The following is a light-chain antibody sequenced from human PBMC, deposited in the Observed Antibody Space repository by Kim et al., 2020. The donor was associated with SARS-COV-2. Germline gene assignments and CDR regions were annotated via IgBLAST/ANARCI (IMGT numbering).Light chain of an antibody. CDR1: QSASGTY. V-gene: IGKV3-20*01. CDR3: HQYGSISRWT. CDR2: GAS. J-gene: IGKJ1*01. Sequence: AERATLACSASQSASGTYLAWHQQKPGQDPRLRCYGASRRASGIADRFSGTGSGTEFTLPINRVEREDFAVYYCHQYGSISRWTFGQGTKVDIK.